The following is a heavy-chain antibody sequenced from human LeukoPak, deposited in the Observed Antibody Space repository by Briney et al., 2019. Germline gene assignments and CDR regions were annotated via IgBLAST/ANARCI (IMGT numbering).Heavy chain of an antibody. V-gene: IGHV1-24*01. CDR1: GYTLTELS. CDR2: FDPEDGET. J-gene: IGHJ4*02. Sequence: ASVKVSCKVSGYTLTELSMHWVRQAPGKGLEWMGGFDPEDGETIYAQKFQGRVTMTEDTSTDTAYMELSSLRSEDTAVYYCASSSPHSAQYYFDYWGQGTLVTVSS. D-gene: IGHD6-6*01. CDR3: ASSSPHSAQYYFDY.